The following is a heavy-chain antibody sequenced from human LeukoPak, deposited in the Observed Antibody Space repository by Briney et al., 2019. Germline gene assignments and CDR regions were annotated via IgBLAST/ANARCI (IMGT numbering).Heavy chain of an antibody. CDR2: IYHSGST. CDR1: GGSISSGGYS. CDR3: ARCSSGYYGTLFDS. D-gene: IGHD3-22*01. V-gene: IGHV4-30-2*01. J-gene: IGHJ4*02. Sequence: PSQTLSLTCAVSGGSISSGGYSWSWIRQPPGKGLEWLGYIYHSGSTYYNPSLKSRVTISVATSTNQFSLKLSSVTAADTAVYYRARCSSGYYGTLFDSWGQGTLVTVSS.